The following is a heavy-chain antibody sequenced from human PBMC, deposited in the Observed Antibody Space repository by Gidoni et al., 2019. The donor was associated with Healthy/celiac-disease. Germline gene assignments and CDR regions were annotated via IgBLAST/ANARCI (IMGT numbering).Heavy chain of an antibody. V-gene: IGHV1-69*01. J-gene: IGHJ4*02. D-gene: IGHD6-13*01. CDR3: ARDGVAAAAHTHDY. CDR2: IIPIFGTA. Sequence: QVQLVQSGAEVKKPGSSVKVPCKASGGTFSSYAISWVRQAPGQGLEWMGGIIPIFGTANYAQKFQGRVTITADESTSTAYMELSSLRSEDTAVYYCARDGVAAAAHTHDYWGQGTLVTVSS. CDR1: GGTFSSYA.